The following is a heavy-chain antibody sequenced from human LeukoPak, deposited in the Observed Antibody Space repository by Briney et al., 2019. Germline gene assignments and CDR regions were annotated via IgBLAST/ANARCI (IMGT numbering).Heavy chain of an antibody. J-gene: IGHJ3*02. D-gene: IGHD3-10*01. CDR2: INPSGGST. CDR3: ARARDMVRGVIITFGAFDI. V-gene: IGHV1-46*01. Sequence: ASVKVSCKASGYTFTSYYMHWVRQAPGQGLEWMGIINPSGGSTSYAQKFQGRVTMTRDTSTSTVYMELSSLRSEDTAVYYCARARDMVRGVIITFGAFDIWGQGTMVTVSS. CDR1: GYTFTSYY.